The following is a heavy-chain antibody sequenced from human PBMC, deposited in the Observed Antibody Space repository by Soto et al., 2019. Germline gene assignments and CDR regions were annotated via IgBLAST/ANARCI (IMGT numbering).Heavy chain of an antibody. CDR2: ISSSSRSI. J-gene: IGHJ6*03. Sequence: EVQLVESGGGLVQPGGSLRLSCAASGLTFSSYGMNWVRQAPGKGLEWGSYISSSSRSIYYADYVKGRCTVSRENAKNSRSLQMNSLRAEDTAVYYCARVLGPGTNYYYMDVWGKGTTFTVS. CDR3: ARVLGPGTNYYYMDV. CDR1: GLTFSSYG. V-gene: IGHV3-48*01. D-gene: IGHD4-17*01.